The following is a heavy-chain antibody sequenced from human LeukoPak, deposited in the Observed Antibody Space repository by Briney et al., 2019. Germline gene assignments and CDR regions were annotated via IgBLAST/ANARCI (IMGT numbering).Heavy chain of an antibody. D-gene: IGHD4-23*01. CDR2: IGYTGDST. Sequence: GGSLRLSSAASGFTFSSYAMNWVRQAPGKGLEWVSGIGYTGDSTFYADSVKGRFTVSRDSSKNTLFLHMNSLRAEDTALYYCAKSPTVDAAFDIWGQGTMVTVSS. J-gene: IGHJ3*02. CDR1: GFTFSSYA. CDR3: AKSPTVDAAFDI. V-gene: IGHV3-23*01.